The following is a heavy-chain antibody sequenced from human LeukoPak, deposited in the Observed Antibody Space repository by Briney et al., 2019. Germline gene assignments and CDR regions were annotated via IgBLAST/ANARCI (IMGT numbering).Heavy chain of an antibody. CDR1: GGSFSGYY. V-gene: IGHV4-34*01. CDR2: INHSEST. D-gene: IGHD3-10*01. J-gene: IGHJ3*02. CDR3: ARRNSVRGVIMDAFDI. Sequence: PSETLSLTCAVYGGSFSGYYWSWIRQPPGKGLEWIGEINHSESTNYNPSLKSRVTISVDTSKNQFSLKLSSVTAADTAVYYCARRNSVRGVIMDAFDIWGQGTMVTVSS.